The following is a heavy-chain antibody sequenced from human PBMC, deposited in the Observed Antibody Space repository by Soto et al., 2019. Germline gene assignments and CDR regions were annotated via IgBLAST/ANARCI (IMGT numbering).Heavy chain of an antibody. J-gene: IGHJ5*02. CDR3: ARGGISVVVVAATKADDNWFDP. Sequence: ASVKVSCKASGYTFTSYYMHWVRQAPGQGLEWMGIINPSGGSTSYAQKFQGRVTMTRDTSTSTVYMELSSLRSEDTAVYYCARGGISVVVVAATKADDNWFDPWGQGTLVTSPQ. D-gene: IGHD2-15*01. CDR1: GYTFTSYY. V-gene: IGHV1-46*01. CDR2: INPSGGST.